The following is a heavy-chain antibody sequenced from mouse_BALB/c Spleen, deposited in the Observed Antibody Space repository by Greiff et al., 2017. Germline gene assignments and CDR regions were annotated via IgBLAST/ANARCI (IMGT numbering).Heavy chain of an antibody. D-gene: IGHD4-1*01. J-gene: IGHJ1*01. Sequence: ESGPGLVKPSQSLSLTCTVTGYSITSDYAWNWIRQFPGNKLEWMGYISYSGSTSYNPSLKSRISITRDTSKNQFFLQLNSVTTEDTATYYCARTGNWYFDVWGAGTTVTVSS. V-gene: IGHV3-2*02. CDR1: GYSITSDYA. CDR2: ISYSGST. CDR3: ARTGNWYFDV.